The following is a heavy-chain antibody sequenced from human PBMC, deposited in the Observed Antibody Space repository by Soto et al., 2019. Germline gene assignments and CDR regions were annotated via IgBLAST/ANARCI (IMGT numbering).Heavy chain of an antibody. Sequence: SVKVSCKASGGTFSSYAISWVRQAPGQGLDWMGGIIPIFGTANYAQKFQGRVTITADESTSTAYMELSSLRSEDTAVYYCASVGITMVRATYYYYGMDVWGQGTTVTVSS. D-gene: IGHD3-10*01. CDR3: ASVGITMVRATYYYYGMDV. V-gene: IGHV1-69*13. CDR1: GGTFSSYA. J-gene: IGHJ6*02. CDR2: IIPIFGTA.